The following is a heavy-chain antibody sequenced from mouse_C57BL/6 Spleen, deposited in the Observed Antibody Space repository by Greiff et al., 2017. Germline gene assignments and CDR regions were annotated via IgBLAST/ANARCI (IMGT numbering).Heavy chain of an antibody. Sequence: QVQLKQPGAELVKPGASVKMSCKASGYTFTSYWITWVKQRPGQGLEWIGDIYPGSGSTNYNEKFKSKATLTVDTSSSTAYMQLSSLTSEDSAVYYCARGDHYYGSSFDYWGQGTTLTVSS. CDR1: GYTFTSYW. D-gene: IGHD1-1*01. CDR2: IYPGSGST. J-gene: IGHJ2*01. CDR3: ARGDHYYGSSFDY. V-gene: IGHV1-55*01.